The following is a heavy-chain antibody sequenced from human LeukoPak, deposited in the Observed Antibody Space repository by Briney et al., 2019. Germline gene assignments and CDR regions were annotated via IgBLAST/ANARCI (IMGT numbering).Heavy chain of an antibody. D-gene: IGHD3-3*01. CDR2: IKGDGIST. CDR1: GFDFSSNW. Sequence: GGSLRLSCAASGFDFSSNWMHWVRHAPGQGLVGVSRIKGDGISTNYADSVKGRFTISRDIAKNTLYLQMNCLRAEDTGVYYCAKDHYWSIDYWGRGTLVTVSS. V-gene: IGHV3-74*01. J-gene: IGHJ4*02. CDR3: AKDHYWSIDY.